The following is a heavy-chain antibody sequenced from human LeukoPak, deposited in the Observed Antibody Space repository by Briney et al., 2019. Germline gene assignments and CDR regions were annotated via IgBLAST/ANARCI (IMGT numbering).Heavy chain of an antibody. CDR2: ISYDGSNK. V-gene: IGHV3-30*03. Sequence: GGSLRLSCAASGFTFSSYSMNWVRQAPGKGLEWVAVISYDGSNKYYADSVKGRFTISRDNSKNTLYLQMNSLRAEDTAVYYCARDRYGGPWGFDYWGQGTLVTVSS. D-gene: IGHD4-23*01. J-gene: IGHJ4*02. CDR3: ARDRYGGPWGFDY. CDR1: GFTFSSYS.